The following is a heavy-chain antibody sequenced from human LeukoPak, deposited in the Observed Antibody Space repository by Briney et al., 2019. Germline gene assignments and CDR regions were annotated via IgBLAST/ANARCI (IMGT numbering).Heavy chain of an antibody. V-gene: IGHV1-8*01. CDR3: ARGPPNWGYDY. J-gene: IGHJ4*02. Sequence: ATVKVSCKASGYTFTSYDINWVRQATGQGLEWMGWMNPNSGDTGYAQKFQDRVTMTRNTSISTAYMELSSLRSDDTAVYYCARGPPNWGYDYWGPGTLVTVSS. D-gene: IGHD7-27*01. CDR2: MNPNSGDT. CDR1: GYTFTSYD.